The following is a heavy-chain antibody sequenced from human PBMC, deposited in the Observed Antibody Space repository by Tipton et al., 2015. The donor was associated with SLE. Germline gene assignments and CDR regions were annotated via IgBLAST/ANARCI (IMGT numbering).Heavy chain of an antibody. D-gene: IGHD6-6*01. CDR3: AKDFSSSPGWFDP. CDR2: VYHTGVT. J-gene: IGHJ5*02. Sequence: GLVKPSQTLSLTCTVSGDSIIIGGYYWTWIRQHPVRGLEWIGYVYHTGVTYYNPSLKSRVTMSADTSKNQFYLNLNSVTAADTGVYFCAKDFSSSPGWFDPWGPGTLVTVAS. CDR1: GDSIIIGGYY. V-gene: IGHV4-31*03.